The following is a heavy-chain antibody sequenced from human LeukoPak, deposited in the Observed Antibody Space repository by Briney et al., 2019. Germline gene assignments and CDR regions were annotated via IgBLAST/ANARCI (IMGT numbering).Heavy chain of an antibody. CDR2: IYGGGTT. CDR3: ARTGWGAYGMGV. Sequence: PGGALRLSCVGSEFNVSSLYMSWVRQAPGRGLEWVSVIYGGGTTNYADSVKGRFTISRDTFENTVHLEMSDLRVDDTAVYYCARTGWGAYGMGVWGPGTTVTVSS. CDR1: EFNVSSLY. D-gene: IGHD1-26*01. V-gene: IGHV3-53*01. J-gene: IGHJ6*02.